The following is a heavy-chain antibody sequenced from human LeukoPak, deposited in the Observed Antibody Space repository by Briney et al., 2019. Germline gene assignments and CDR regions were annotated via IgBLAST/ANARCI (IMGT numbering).Heavy chain of an antibody. V-gene: IGHV4-34*01. Sequence: SETLSLTCAVYGGSFSGYYWSWIRQPPGKGLEWIGEINHSGSTNYRPSLRARVTMSVDTPTNHLSLRLTSVTAADTAVYYCARFRSCGSDCYTLDYWGQGTLVTVSS. CDR1: GGSFSGYY. D-gene: IGHD2-21*02. CDR3: ARFRSCGSDCYTLDY. CDR2: INHSGST. J-gene: IGHJ4*02.